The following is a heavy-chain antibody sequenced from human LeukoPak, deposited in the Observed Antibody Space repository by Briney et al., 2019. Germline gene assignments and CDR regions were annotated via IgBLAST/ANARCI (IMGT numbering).Heavy chain of an antibody. J-gene: IGHJ4*02. V-gene: IGHV3-9*01. CDR2: ISWNSGSI. Sequence: QPGGSLRLSCAASGFTFDDYAMHWVRQAPGKGLEWVSGISWNSGSIGYADSVKGRFTISRDNAKNSLYLQMNSLRAEDTALYYCARYLWSAYYFDYWGQGTLVTVSS. CDR1: GFTFDDYA. CDR3: ARYLWSAYYFDY. D-gene: IGHD3-10*02.